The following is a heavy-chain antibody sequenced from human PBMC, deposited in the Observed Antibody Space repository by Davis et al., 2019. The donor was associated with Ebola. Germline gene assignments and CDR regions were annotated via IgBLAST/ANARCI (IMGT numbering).Heavy chain of an antibody. CDR1: GFTFSGSA. CDR2: IRSKANSYAT. D-gene: IGHD1-20*01. Sequence: PGESLKISCAASGFTFSGSAMHWVRQASGKGLERVGRIRSKANSYATAYAASVKGRFTISRDDSKNTAYLQMNSLRAEDTAVYYCAAPRITGTSGYYYGMDVWGQGTTVTVSS. J-gene: IGHJ6*02. CDR3: AAPRITGTSGYYYGMDV. V-gene: IGHV3-73*01.